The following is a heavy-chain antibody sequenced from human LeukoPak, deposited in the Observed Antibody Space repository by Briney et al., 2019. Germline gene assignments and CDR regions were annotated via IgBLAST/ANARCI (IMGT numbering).Heavy chain of an antibody. J-gene: IGHJ5*02. D-gene: IGHD3-10*01. CDR1: GGSISSYY. CDR3: ARDVDYGSGSYYKDSNWFDP. CDR2: IYYSGST. Sequence: SSETLSLTCTVSGGSISSYYWSWIRQPPGKGLEWIGYIYYSGSTNYNPSLKRRVTISVDTSKNQFSLKLSSVTAADTAVYYCARDVDYGSGSYYKDSNWFDPWGQGTLVTVSS. V-gene: IGHV4-59*01.